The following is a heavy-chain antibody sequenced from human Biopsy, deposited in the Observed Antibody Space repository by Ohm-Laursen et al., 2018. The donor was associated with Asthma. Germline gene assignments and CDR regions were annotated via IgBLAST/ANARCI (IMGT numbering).Heavy chain of an antibody. Sequence: ASVKVSCKASGYTFTDYSIHWVRQAPGQGLEWMGRVNPNSGDTKYAQRFQGRVTVTRDRSISTAYMELSRLRSDDTAVYYCARDRGYCSGGTCPSWFDPWGQGTLVIVSS. J-gene: IGHJ5*02. CDR1: GYTFTDYS. CDR3: ARDRGYCSGGTCPSWFDP. V-gene: IGHV1-2*06. D-gene: IGHD2-15*01. CDR2: VNPNSGDT.